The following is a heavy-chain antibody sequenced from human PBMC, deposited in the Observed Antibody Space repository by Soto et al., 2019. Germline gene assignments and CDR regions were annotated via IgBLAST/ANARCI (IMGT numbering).Heavy chain of an antibody. Sequence: EVQLLESGGGLVQPGGSLRLSCAASGFTFSSYAMSWVRPAPGKGLEWVSAISGSGGSTYYADSVKGRFTISRDNSKNTLYLQMNSLRAEETAVYYCAKSGYDYYYYYYMDVWGKGTTVTVSS. CDR2: ISGSGGST. CDR3: AKSGYDYYYYYYMDV. V-gene: IGHV3-23*01. CDR1: GFTFSSYA. J-gene: IGHJ6*03. D-gene: IGHD5-12*01.